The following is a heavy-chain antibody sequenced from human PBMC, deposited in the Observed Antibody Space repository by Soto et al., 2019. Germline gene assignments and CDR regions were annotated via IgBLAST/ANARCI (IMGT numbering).Heavy chain of an antibody. CDR3: ARESVVVVPAAMHYYYYYYMDV. D-gene: IGHD2-2*01. V-gene: IGHV6-1*01. CDR2: TYYRSKWYN. Sequence: SHTLSLTCAISGDSVSSNSAAWNWIRQSPSRGLEWLGRTYYRSKWYNDYAVSVKSRITINPDTSKNQFSLQLNSVTPEDTAVYYCARESVVVVPAAMHYYYYYYMDVWGKGTTVTVS. CDR1: GDSVSSNSAA. J-gene: IGHJ6*03.